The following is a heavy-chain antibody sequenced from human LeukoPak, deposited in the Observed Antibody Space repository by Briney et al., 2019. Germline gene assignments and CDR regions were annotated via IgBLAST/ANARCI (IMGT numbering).Heavy chain of an antibody. CDR3: ARDIAARPEYFQH. D-gene: IGHD6-6*01. V-gene: IGHV3-21*01. CDR2: ISSSSSFI. J-gene: IGHJ1*01. CDR1: GFTFSSYS. Sequence: GGSLRLSCAASGFTFSSYSMNWVRQAPGKGLEWVSSISSSSSFIYYADSVKGRFTISRDNAKNSLYLQMNSLRADDTAVYYCARDIAARPEYFQHWGQGTLVTVSS.